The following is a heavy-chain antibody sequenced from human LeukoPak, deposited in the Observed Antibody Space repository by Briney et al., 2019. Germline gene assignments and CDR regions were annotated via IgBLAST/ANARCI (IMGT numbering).Heavy chain of an antibody. CDR1: GFTFSSYG. V-gene: IGHV3-33*01. Sequence: AGSLRLSCAASGFTFSSYGMHWVRQAPGKGLEWVAVIWYDGNNKYYADSVKGRFTISRDNSKNTLYLQMNGLRAEDAAVYYCARVQWLDRYYFDYWGQGTLVTVSS. J-gene: IGHJ4*02. D-gene: IGHD6-19*01. CDR3: ARVQWLDRYYFDY. CDR2: IWYDGNNK.